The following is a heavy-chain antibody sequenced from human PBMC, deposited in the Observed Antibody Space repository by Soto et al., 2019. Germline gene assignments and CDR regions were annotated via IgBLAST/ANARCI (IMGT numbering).Heavy chain of an antibody. CDR2: INSDGSIT. Sequence: GGSLRLSCAASGFTFSSYWMHWVRQVPEKGLVWVSRINSDGSITNYADAAKGRFTISRDNVKNTLYLQMNSLRAEDTDVYYCVGYPRIVGGSYRPDYWGQGTLVTVSS. CDR1: GFTFSSYW. V-gene: IGHV3-74*01. CDR3: VGYPRIVGGSYRPDY. J-gene: IGHJ4*02. D-gene: IGHD3-16*02.